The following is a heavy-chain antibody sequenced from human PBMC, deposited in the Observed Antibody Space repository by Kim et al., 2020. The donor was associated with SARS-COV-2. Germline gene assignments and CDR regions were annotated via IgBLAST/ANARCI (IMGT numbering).Heavy chain of an antibody. CDR1: GYTFTGYY. J-gene: IGHJ4*02. CDR3: AREKLPHSGFWSGAFDY. D-gene: IGHD3-3*01. Sequence: ASVKVSCKASGYTFTGYYMHWVRQAPGQGLEWMGRINPNSGGTNYAQKFQGRVTMTRDTSISTAYMELSRLRSDDTAVYYCAREKLPHSGFWSGAFDYWGQGTLVTVSS. CDR2: INPNSGGT. V-gene: IGHV1-2*06.